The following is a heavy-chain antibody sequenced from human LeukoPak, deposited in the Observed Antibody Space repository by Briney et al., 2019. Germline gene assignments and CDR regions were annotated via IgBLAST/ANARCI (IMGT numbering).Heavy chain of an antibody. J-gene: IGHJ3*02. D-gene: IGHD3-22*01. CDR2: INPNSGGT. Sequence: ASVKVSCKASGYTFTGYYMHWVRQAPGQGLEWMGWINPNSGGTNYAQKFQGRVTMTRDTSISTAYMELSRLRSGDTAVYYCARTGRYDSSGRDDAFDIWGQGTMVTVSS. CDR3: ARTGRYDSSGRDDAFDI. CDR1: GYTFTGYY. V-gene: IGHV1-2*02.